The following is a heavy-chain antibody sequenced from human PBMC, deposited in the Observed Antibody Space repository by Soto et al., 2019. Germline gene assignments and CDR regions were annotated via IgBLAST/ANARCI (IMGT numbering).Heavy chain of an antibody. V-gene: IGHV3-74*01. Sequence: GSLRLSCAASGFTFSSYWMHWVRQAPGKGLVWVSRINSDGSSTSYADSVKGRFTISRDNAKNTLYLQMNSLRAEDTAVYYCASQGYCSSTSCYRSLGYYGMDVWGQGTTVTVSS. CDR3: ASQGYCSSTSCYRSLGYYGMDV. CDR1: GFTFSSYW. J-gene: IGHJ6*02. CDR2: INSDGSST. D-gene: IGHD2-2*01.